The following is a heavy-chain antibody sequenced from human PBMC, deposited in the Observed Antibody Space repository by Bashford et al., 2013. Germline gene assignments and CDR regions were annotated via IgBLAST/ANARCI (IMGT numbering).Heavy chain of an antibody. Sequence: GPTLGETHTDPHADLHLGLGSHSATSGVGVGWIRPAPGKAPECLALIYWDNNKHYNPSLKNRLTITKDTSKNQVVLTMTNMDPVDTATYYCARRPVDSMTSGYYYDYWGQGTLVTVSS. CDR3: ARRPVDSMTSGYYYDY. D-gene: IGHD4-11*01. J-gene: IGHJ4*02. CDR2: IYWDNNK. CDR1: GSHSATSGVG. V-gene: IGHV2-5*02.